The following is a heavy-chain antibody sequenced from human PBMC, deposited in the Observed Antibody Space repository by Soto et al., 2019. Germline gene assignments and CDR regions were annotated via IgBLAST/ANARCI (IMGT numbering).Heavy chain of an antibody. CDR1: GFTFDDYA. V-gene: IGHV3-9*01. Sequence: EVQLVESGGGLVQPGRSLRLSCAASGFTFDDYAMHWVRQAPGKGLEWVSGISWNSGSIGYADSVKSRFTISRDNAKNSLYLQTNSRRAEDTALYYRAKGVWAGEVYFDYWGQGTLVTVS. J-gene: IGHJ4*02. CDR2: ISWNSGSI. D-gene: IGHD3-16*01. CDR3: AKGVWAGEVYFDY.